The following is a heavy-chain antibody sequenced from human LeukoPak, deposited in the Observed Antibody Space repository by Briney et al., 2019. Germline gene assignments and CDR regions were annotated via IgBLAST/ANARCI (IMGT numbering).Heavy chain of an antibody. CDR2: IYYSGST. CDR1: GGSISSSSYY. V-gene: IGHV4-39*01. CDR3: LMYYYDSSGYMDAFDI. Sequence: SETLSLTCTVSGGSISSSSYYWGWIRRPPGKGLEWIGSIYYSGSTYYNPSLKSRVTISVDTSKNQFSLKLSSVTAADTAVYYCLMYYYDSSGYMDAFDIWGQGTMVTVSS. J-gene: IGHJ3*02. D-gene: IGHD3-22*01.